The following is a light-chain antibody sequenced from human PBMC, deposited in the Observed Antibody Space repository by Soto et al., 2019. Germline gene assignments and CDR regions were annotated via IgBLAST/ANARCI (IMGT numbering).Light chain of an antibody. J-gene: IGKJ3*01. CDR3: QQYGRSPGLLT. Sequence: ENVLTQSPGTLSLSPGERVTLSCRASQSVTSTYLAWYQQKPGQAPRLLIYDASTRATGIPDRFSGSGSGTHFTLTINRLEPEDFAVYYCQQYGRSPGLLTFGPGTKVAIK. CDR2: DAS. CDR1: QSVTSTY. V-gene: IGKV3-20*01.